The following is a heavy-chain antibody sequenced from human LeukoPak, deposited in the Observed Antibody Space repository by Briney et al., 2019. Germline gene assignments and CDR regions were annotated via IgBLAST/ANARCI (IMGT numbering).Heavy chain of an antibody. CDR1: GFTFSDHY. D-gene: IGHD6-13*01. CDR3: ARAYSSSWYQPGHYYYYMDV. J-gene: IGHJ6*03. CDR2: TRNKANSYTT. V-gene: IGHV3-72*01. Sequence: GGSVRLSCAASGFTFSDHYMDWVRQAPGKGLEWVGRTRNKANSYTTEYAASVKGRFTISRDDSKNSLYLQMNSLKTEDTAVYYCARAYSSSWYQPGHYYYYMDVWGKGTTVTVSS.